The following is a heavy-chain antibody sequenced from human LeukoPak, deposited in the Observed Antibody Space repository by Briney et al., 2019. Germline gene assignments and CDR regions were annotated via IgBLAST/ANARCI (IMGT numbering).Heavy chain of an antibody. CDR3: AKWGCSGSSCYPFAY. V-gene: IGHV3-23*01. Sequence: GGSLRLSCAACGFTFSSYAMSWVRQAPGKGLEWVSAMSGSSGRTYYADSVKGRFTISRDNSENTLYVQMNSLRADDTAVYYCAKWGCSGSSCYPFAYWGQGTLVTVSS. D-gene: IGHD2-15*01. CDR2: MSGSSGRT. CDR1: GFTFSSYA. J-gene: IGHJ4*02.